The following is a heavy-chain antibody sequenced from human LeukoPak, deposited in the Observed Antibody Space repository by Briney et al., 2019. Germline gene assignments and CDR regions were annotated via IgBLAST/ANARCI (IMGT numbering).Heavy chain of an antibody. CDR2: IPYDGSNK. J-gene: IGHJ4*02. Sequence: GGSLRLSCAASGFTFSSYGMHWVRQAPGKGLEWVAFIPYDGSNKYYADSLKGRFTISRDNSKNTLYLQMNGLRADDTAVYYCARDLLSGWPDYWGQGTLVTVSS. CDR1: GFTFSSYG. D-gene: IGHD6-19*01. CDR3: ARDLLSGWPDY. V-gene: IGHV3-30*02.